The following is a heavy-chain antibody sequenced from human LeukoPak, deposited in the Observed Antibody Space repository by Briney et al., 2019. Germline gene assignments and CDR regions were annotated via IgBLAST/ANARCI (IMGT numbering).Heavy chain of an antibody. D-gene: IGHD2/OR15-2a*01. CDR2: IKQDGSEK. J-gene: IGHJ4*02. Sequence: PGGSLRLSCAASGXTLSNYWMNWVRQAPGKGMEWVANIKQDGSEKYYVDYVKGRFTISRDITKNSVYLQMNSLRVEDTAVYYCARNRGVDYWGQGTLVTVSS. V-gene: IGHV3-7*05. CDR3: ARNRGVDY. CDR1: GXTLSNYW.